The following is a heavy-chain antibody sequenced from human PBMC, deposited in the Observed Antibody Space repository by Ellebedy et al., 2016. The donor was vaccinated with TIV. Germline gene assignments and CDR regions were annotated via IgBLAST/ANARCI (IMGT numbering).Heavy chain of an antibody. D-gene: IGHD2-15*01. CDR2: IIPIFGTA. J-gene: IGHJ6*02. Sequence: SVKVSCXASGGTFSSYAISWVRQAPGQGLGWMGGIIPIFGTANYAQKFQGRVTITADKSTSTAYMELSSLRSEDTAVYYCARDLTLGYCSGGSCYSGRDFDGMDVWGQGTTVTVSS. CDR3: ARDLTLGYCSGGSCYSGRDFDGMDV. V-gene: IGHV1-69*06. CDR1: GGTFSSYA.